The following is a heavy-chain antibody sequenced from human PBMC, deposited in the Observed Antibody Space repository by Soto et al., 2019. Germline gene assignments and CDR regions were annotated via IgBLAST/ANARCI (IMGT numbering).Heavy chain of an antibody. CDR3: VKDRGQWLVQSGDY. D-gene: IGHD6-19*01. CDR2: ISGSSGTT. Sequence: EVQLLESGGGLVQPGGSLRLSCAASGFTFSNYAMSWVRQAPGKGLEWVSGISGSSGTTYYADSVKGRFTISRDNSKNTLYLQMSSLRAEDTAVYYCVKDRGQWLVQSGDYWGQGTLVTVSS. V-gene: IGHV3-23*01. CDR1: GFTFSNYA. J-gene: IGHJ4*02.